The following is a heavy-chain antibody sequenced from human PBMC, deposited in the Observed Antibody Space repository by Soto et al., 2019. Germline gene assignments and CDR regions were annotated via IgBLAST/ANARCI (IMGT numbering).Heavy chain of an antibody. J-gene: IGHJ4*02. CDR1: GFTFSRYS. CDR2: ISSSSSTI. Sequence: EVQLVESGGGLVQPGGSLRLSCAASGFTFSRYSMNWVRQAPGMGLEWVSYISSSSSTIYYADSVKGRFTISRDNAKNSMYLQMNSLRAEDTAVYYCARDLNYGLFDYWGQGTLVTVPS. V-gene: IGHV3-48*01. D-gene: IGHD4-17*01. CDR3: ARDLNYGLFDY.